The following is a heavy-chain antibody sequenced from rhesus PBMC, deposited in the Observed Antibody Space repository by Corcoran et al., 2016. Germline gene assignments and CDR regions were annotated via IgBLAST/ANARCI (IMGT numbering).Heavy chain of an antibody. CDR2: IPGSGGST. V-gene: IGHV4-173*01. D-gene: IGHD4-29*01. Sequence: QLQLQESGPGLVKPSETLSLTCAVSGGSISSNYWSWIRQPPGKGLEWIGRIPGSGGSTNSNPTLKSRVTISTDTSKNQFSLKLSSVTAADPAGYYCARGPDYGSTHYGLDSWGQGVVVTVSS. J-gene: IGHJ6*01. CDR1: GGSISSNY. CDR3: ARGPDYGSTHYGLDS.